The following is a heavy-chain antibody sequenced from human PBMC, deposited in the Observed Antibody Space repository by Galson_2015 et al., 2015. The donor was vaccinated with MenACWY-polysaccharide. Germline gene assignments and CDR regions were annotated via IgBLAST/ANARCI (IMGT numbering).Heavy chain of an antibody. CDR2: ISSSSSTI. CDR1: GFTFSSYS. D-gene: IGHD2-2*01. Sequence: SGFTFSSYSMNWVRQAPGKGLEWVSYISSSSSTIYYADSVKGRFTISRDNAKNSLFLQMNSLRAEDTAVYYCARLHCSSTSCYPTDYYYYGMDVWGQGTTVTVSS. CDR3: ARLHCSSTSCYPTDYYYYGMDV. J-gene: IGHJ6*02. V-gene: IGHV3-48*01.